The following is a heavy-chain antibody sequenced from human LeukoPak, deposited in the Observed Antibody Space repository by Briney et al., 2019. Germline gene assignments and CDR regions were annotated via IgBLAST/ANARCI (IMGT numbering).Heavy chain of an antibody. Sequence: ASVKVSCKASGYTFTNYYMHWVRQAPGQGLEWMGIINPSGGSTKYAQKFQGRVTMTRDTSTSTVYMELSSLRSGDTAVYYCARAGEWLVHFDYWGQGTLVTVSS. J-gene: IGHJ4*02. D-gene: IGHD6-19*01. CDR3: ARAGEWLVHFDY. CDR2: INPSGGST. V-gene: IGHV1-46*01. CDR1: GYTFTNYY.